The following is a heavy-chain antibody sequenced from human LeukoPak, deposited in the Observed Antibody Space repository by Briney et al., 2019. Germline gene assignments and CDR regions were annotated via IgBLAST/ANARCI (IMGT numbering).Heavy chain of an antibody. CDR1: GFTFSNYA. CDR3: VKRELGYCSSTSCYYS. J-gene: IGHJ4*02. Sequence: GGSLRLSCSASGFTFSNYAMHWVRQAPGKGLEYVSAISSNGGITYYADSVKGRFTISRDNSKNALYLQMSNLRAEDTAVYYCVKRELGYCSSTSCYYSWGQGTLVTVSS. V-gene: IGHV3-64D*06. D-gene: IGHD2-2*01. CDR2: ISSNGGIT.